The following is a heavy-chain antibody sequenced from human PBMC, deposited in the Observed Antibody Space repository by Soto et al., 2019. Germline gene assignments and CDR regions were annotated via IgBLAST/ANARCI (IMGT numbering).Heavy chain of an antibody. V-gene: IGHV4-4*02. CDR2: IYHSGST. J-gene: IGHJ4*02. CDR3: ARRGVGTHLDYDFWSGYYKGVQFDY. D-gene: IGHD3-3*01. Sequence: QVQLQESGPGLVKPSGTLSLTCAVSSGSISSSNWWSWVRQPPGKGLEWIGEIYHSGSTNYNPSPKSRVTKSVDKSKNQFSLKLSSVTAADTAVYYCARRGVGTHLDYDFWSGYYKGVQFDYWGQGTLVTVSS. CDR1: SGSISSSNW.